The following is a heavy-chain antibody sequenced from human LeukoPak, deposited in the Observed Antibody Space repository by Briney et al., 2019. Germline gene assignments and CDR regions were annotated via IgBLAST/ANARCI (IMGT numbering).Heavy chain of an antibody. CDR1: GFTFSSYS. Sequence: AGGSLRLSCAASGFTFSSYSMNWVRQAPGKGLEWVSYISSSSSTIYYADSVKGRFTISRDNAKNSLYLQMNSLRAEDTAVYYCARELEVVPDNYMDVWGKGTTVTVSS. CDR2: ISSSSSTI. CDR3: ARELEVVPDNYMDV. V-gene: IGHV3-48*01. D-gene: IGHD2-2*01. J-gene: IGHJ6*03.